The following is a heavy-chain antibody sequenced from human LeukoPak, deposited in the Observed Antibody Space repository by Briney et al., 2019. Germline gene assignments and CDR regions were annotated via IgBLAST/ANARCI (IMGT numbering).Heavy chain of an antibody. CDR1: GGSISSGGYY. CDR3: ASSAEKNIAAAFY. CDR2: IYYSGST. V-gene: IGHV4-61*08. D-gene: IGHD6-13*01. Sequence: SETLSLTCTVSGGSISSGGYYWSWIRQPPGKGLEWIGYIYYSGSTNYNPSLKSRVTISVDTSKNQFSLKLSSVTAADTAVYYCASSAEKNIAAAFYWGQGTLVTVSS. J-gene: IGHJ4*02.